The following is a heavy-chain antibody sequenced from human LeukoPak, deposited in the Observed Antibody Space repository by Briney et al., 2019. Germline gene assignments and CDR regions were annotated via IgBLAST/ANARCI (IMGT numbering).Heavy chain of an antibody. D-gene: IGHD3-3*01. J-gene: IGHJ6*03. CDR1: GYSISSGYY. Sequence: PSETLSLTCTVSGYSISSGYYWGWVRQPPGKGLEWIGEINHSGSTNYNPSLKSRVTISVDTSKNQFSLKLSSVTAADTAVYYCARERFLEWLLYGYYYYMDVWGKGTTVTVSS. V-gene: IGHV4-38-2*02. CDR2: INHSGST. CDR3: ARERFLEWLLYGYYYYMDV.